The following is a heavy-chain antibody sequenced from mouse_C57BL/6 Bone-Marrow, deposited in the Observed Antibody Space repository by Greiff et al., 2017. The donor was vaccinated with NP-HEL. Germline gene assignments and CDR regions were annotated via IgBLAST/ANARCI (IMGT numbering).Heavy chain of an antibody. CDR2: ISSGGDYI. J-gene: IGHJ3*01. CDR1: GFTFSSYA. Sequence: EVKLVESGEGLVKPGGSLKLSCAASGFTFSSYAMSWVRQTPEKRLEWVAYISSGGDYIYYADTVKGRFTISRDNARNTLYLQMSSLKSEDTAMYYCTRVGYYGSSWGFAYWGQGTLVTVSA. CDR3: TRVGYYGSSWGFAY. D-gene: IGHD1-1*01. V-gene: IGHV5-9-1*02.